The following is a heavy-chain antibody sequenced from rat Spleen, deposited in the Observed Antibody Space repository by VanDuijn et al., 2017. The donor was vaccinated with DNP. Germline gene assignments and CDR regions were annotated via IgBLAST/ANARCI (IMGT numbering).Heavy chain of an antibody. CDR1: GFTFSDYY. Sequence: EVQLVESGGGLVQPGRSLKLSCAASGFTFSDYYMAWVRQAPTKGLEWVAYISYDGGSTYYGDSVKGRFTVSRDNAKSTLYLQMNSLRSEDMATYYCGRPDYYDGSYPHYWGQGVMVTVSS. D-gene: IGHD1-12*02. J-gene: IGHJ2*01. CDR2: ISYDGGST. V-gene: IGHV5-22*01. CDR3: GRPDYYDGSYPHY.